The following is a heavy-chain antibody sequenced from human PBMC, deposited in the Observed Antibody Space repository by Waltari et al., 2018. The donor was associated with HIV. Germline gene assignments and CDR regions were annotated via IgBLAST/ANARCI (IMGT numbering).Heavy chain of an antibody. J-gene: IGHJ4*02. CDR2: IYTSGST. D-gene: IGHD3-3*01. V-gene: IGHV4-61*02. CDR3: ARWSGYYRSFHY. CDR1: GRSISSSSYY. Sequence: QVQLQESGPGLVKPSQTLSPTCTVPGRSISSSSYYWNWIRQPAGKGLEWIGRIYTSGSTNYNPSLKSRVTISIDTSKSHFSLKLSSVTAADTAVYYCARWSGYYRSFHYWGQGTLVTVSS.